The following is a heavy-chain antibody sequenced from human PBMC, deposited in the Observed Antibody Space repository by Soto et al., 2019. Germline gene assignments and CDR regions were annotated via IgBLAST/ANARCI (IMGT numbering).Heavy chain of an antibody. Sequence: GGSLRLSCASSGFLFSSLDMIWVRQAPGKGLEWVSYVSKTSSTIYYADSVRGRFTISRDNAKNALYLDMNSLRAEDSAVYFCVKFNAAIYYYGLDVWGQGTTVTVSS. CDR3: VKFNAAIYYYGLDV. CDR1: GFLFSSLD. J-gene: IGHJ6*02. CDR2: VSKTSSTI. D-gene: IGHD2-2*01. V-gene: IGHV3-48*01.